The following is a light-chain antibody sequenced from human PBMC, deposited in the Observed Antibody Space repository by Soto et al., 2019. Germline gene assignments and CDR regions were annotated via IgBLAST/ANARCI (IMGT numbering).Light chain of an antibody. CDR3: QQRSNWPRT. V-gene: IGKV3-11*01. CDR1: QSVSSD. CDR2: DAS. Sequence: EIVLTQSPATLSLSPGERATLSCRASQSVSSDLAWYQQRPGQPPRLLIYDASNRAAGIPARFSGSGSGTDFTLTISSLEPEDFAVYYCQQRSNWPRTFGQGTKV. J-gene: IGKJ1*01.